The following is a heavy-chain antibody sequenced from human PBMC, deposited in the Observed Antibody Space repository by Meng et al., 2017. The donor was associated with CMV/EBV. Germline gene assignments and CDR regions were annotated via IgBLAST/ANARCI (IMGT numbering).Heavy chain of an antibody. CDR3: ARMGQSYSSSWYAPYYYCYGMDV. CDR1: GYTFTSYD. CDR2: MNPNSGNT. V-gene: IGHV1-8*03. D-gene: IGHD6-13*01. J-gene: IGHJ6*02. Sequence: ASVKVSCKASGYTFTSYDINWVRQATGQGLEWMGWMNPNSGNTGYAQKFQGRVTITRNTSISTAYMELSSLRSEDTAVYYCARMGQSYSSSWYAPYYYCYGMDVWGQGTTVTVSS.